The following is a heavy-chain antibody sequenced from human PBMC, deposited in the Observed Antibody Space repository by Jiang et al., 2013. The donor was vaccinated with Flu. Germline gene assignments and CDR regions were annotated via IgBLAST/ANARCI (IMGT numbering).Heavy chain of an antibody. CDR2: MNPNSGNT. CDR3: ARGRPSRWFGELFYGMDV. J-gene: IGHJ6*02. CDR1: GYTFTGYY. V-gene: IGHV1-8*02. D-gene: IGHD3-10*01. Sequence: QLVESGAEVKKPGASVKVSCKASGYTFTGYYMHWVRQATGQGLEWMGWMNPNSGNTGYAQKFQGRVTMTRNTSISTAYMELSSLRSEDTAVYYCARGRPSRWFGELFYGMDVWGQGTTVTVSS.